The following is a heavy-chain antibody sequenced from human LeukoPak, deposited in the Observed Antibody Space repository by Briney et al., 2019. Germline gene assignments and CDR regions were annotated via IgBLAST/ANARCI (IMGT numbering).Heavy chain of an antibody. Sequence: PSETLSLTCAVSGGSISSSGYYWGWIRQPPGKGLEWIGSIYYSGSTYYTPSLKSRVTISVNTSKNQFSLKLSSVTAADTAVYYCARQQDLNYYDSSGYLNPFDYWGQGTLVTVSS. CDR1: GGSISSSGYY. D-gene: IGHD3-22*01. CDR2: IYYSGST. V-gene: IGHV4-39*01. J-gene: IGHJ4*02. CDR3: ARQQDLNYYDSSGYLNPFDY.